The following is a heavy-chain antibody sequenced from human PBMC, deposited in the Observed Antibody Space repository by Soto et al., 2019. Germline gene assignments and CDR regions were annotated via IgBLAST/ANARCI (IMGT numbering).Heavy chain of an antibody. J-gene: IGHJ4*02. CDR2: IYYSGST. D-gene: IGHD6-13*01. Sequence: QLQLQESGPGLVKPSETLSLTCSVSGGSISSSGHYWGWIRQPPGKGLEWIGSIYYSGSTYHNPSLKSRVTISVDTSKNQFSLKLKSVTAADTAVYYCARTYSNSWSSWALFDLWGQGTLVTVSS. CDR1: GGSISSSGHY. V-gene: IGHV4-39*01. CDR3: ARTYSNSWSSWALFDL.